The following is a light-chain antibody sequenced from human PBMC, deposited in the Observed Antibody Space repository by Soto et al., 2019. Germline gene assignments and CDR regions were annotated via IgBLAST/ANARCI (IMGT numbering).Light chain of an antibody. Sequence: EIVLTQSPGSLSLSPGERATLSCRASQSVNFYLAWYQQKPGQAPRLLISDASSRATDVPDRFSGSGSGTDFTLTLSSLPSEDFAIYYCQQYHNLWTFGQGTKVDIK. J-gene: IGKJ1*01. CDR2: DAS. CDR1: QSVNFY. V-gene: IGKV3D-15*01. CDR3: QQYHNLWT.